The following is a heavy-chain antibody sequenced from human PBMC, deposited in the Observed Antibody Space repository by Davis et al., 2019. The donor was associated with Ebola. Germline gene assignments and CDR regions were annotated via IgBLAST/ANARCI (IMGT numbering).Heavy chain of an antibody. CDR3: ARGYRRYYDQRYGLDV. CDR1: GGSISSYY. V-gene: IGHV4-59*12. CDR2: IYYSGST. D-gene: IGHD3-3*01. J-gene: IGHJ6*02. Sequence: MPSETLSLTCTVSGGSISSYYWSWIRQPPGKGLEWIGYIYYSGSTNYNPSLKSRVTISVDTSKNQFSLKLSSVTAADTAVYYCARGYRRYYDQRYGLDVWGQGTTVTVSS.